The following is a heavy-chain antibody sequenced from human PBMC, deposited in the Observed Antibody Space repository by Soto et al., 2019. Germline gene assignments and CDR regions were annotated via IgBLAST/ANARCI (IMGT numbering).Heavy chain of an antibody. CDR1: GFTFSSYA. Sequence: GGSLRLSCAASGFTFSSYAMSWVRQAPGKGLEWVSAISGSGGSTYYADSVKGRFTISRDNSKNTLYLQMNSLRAEDTAVYYFAKDLSGWYDWYYWGQGTLVTVSS. CDR3: AKDLSGWYDWYY. CDR2: ISGSGGST. D-gene: IGHD6-19*01. J-gene: IGHJ4*02. V-gene: IGHV3-23*01.